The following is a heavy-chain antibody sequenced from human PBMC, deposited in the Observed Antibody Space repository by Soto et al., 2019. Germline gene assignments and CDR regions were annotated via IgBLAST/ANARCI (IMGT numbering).Heavy chain of an antibody. Sequence: EVQLVESGGGLVQPGGSLRLSCAASGFAFSSYWMHWVGQSPGKGPVWVSRISSDGRNTTYADFVKGRFTISRDNAENTLHLQMSSLTDADTAVYYCIKASTVTGVGGYRWGQGTLVTVSS. CDR1: GFAFSSYW. CDR2: ISSDGRNT. D-gene: IGHD6-19*01. V-gene: IGHV3-74*01. J-gene: IGHJ5*02. CDR3: IKASTVTGVGGYR.